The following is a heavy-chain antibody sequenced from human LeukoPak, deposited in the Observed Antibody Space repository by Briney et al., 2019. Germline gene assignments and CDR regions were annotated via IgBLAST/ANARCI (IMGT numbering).Heavy chain of an antibody. CDR3: ARDEINWNDQSPMDV. D-gene: IGHD1-20*01. J-gene: IGHJ6*03. CDR2: IYHSGST. CDR1: GGSISSGGYY. V-gene: IGHV4-30-2*01. Sequence: SETLSLTCTVSGGSISSGGYYWSWIRQPPGKGLEWIGYIYHSGSTYYNPSLKSRVTISVDRSKNQFSLKLSSVTAADTAVYYCARDEINWNDQSPMDVWGKGTTVTVSS.